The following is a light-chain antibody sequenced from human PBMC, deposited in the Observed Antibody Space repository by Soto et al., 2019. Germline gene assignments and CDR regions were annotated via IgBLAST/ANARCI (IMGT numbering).Light chain of an antibody. J-gene: IGKJ5*01. CDR3: QQRHMWPIT. Sequence: EVVLTQSPVTLSLSPGERATLSCRASQSFRGLLAWYQQKPGQAPRLLIYDAYNRATGIPPRLSGSGSGTDFTLTISSLEPEDAAVDYCQQRHMWPITFGQGTRLEIK. V-gene: IGKV3-11*01. CDR2: DAY. CDR1: QSFRGL.